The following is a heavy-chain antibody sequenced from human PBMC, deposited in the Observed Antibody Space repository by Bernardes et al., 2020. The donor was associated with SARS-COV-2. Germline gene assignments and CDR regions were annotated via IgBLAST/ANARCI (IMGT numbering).Heavy chain of an antibody. CDR3: ARVKWGLKEQQLVGNWYFDL. D-gene: IGHD6-13*01. J-gene: IGHJ2*01. Sequence: GSLRLSCAASGFTFSSYWMHWVRQAPGKGLVWVSRINSDGSSTSYADSVKGRFTISRDNAKNTLYLQMNSLRAEDTAVYYCARVKWGLKEQQLVGNWYFDLWGRGTLVTVSS. V-gene: IGHV3-74*01. CDR1: GFTFSSYW. CDR2: INSDGSST.